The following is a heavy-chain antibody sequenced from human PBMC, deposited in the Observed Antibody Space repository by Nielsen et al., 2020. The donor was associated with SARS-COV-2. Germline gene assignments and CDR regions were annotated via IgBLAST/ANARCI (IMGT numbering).Heavy chain of an antibody. D-gene: IGHD1-26*01. V-gene: IGHV3-48*03. Sequence: GESLKISCAASGFTFSSYEMNWVRQAPGKGLEWVSYISSSGSTIYYADSVKGRFTISRDNAKNSLYPQMNSLRAEDTAVYYCARADQKWYSGSYSDPYYYGMDVWGQGTTVTVSS. CDR3: ARADQKWYSGSYSDPYYYGMDV. CDR2: ISSSGSTI. CDR1: GFTFSSYE. J-gene: IGHJ6*02.